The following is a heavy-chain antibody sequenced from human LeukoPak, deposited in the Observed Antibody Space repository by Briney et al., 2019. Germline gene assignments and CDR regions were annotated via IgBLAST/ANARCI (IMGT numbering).Heavy chain of an antibody. CDR2: INPSGGST. CDR3: AREGAFTYYDFWSGDDAFDI. J-gene: IGHJ3*02. V-gene: IGHV1-46*01. Sequence: ASVKVSCKASGYTFTSYYMHWVRQAPGQGREGMGTINPSGGSTSYAQKFQGRVTMTRDMSTSTVYMEPSSLRSEDTAVYYCAREGAFTYYDFWSGDDAFDIWGQGTMVTVSS. D-gene: IGHD3-3*01. CDR1: GYTFTSYY.